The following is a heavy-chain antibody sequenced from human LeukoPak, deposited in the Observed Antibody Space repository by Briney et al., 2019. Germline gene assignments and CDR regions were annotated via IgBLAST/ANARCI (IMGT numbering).Heavy chain of an antibody. J-gene: IGHJ4*02. Sequence: GGSLRLSCTASGFTFTSYDMHWVRQATGKGLEWVSAIGTAGDTYYPVSVRGRFTISRENAKKSLYLQMNSLRAGDTAVYYCVGGSNNYDTTGFDHWGQGTLVTVSS. V-gene: IGHV3-13*04. CDR1: GFTFTSYD. CDR2: IGTAGDT. CDR3: VGGSNNYDTTGFDH. D-gene: IGHD1-1*01.